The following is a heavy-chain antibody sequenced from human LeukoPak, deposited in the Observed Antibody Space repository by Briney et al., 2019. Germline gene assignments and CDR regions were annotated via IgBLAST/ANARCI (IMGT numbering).Heavy chain of an antibody. CDR3: ARDGSGYYYPHYYFDY. J-gene: IGHJ4*02. Sequence: SETLSLTCTVSGGSISTTNYYWGWIRQSPGKGLEWFGCVYYSGSTYYNPSLKSRVTISVDTSKNQFSLKLSSVTAADTAVYYCARDGSGYYYPHYYFDYWGQGTLVTVSS. V-gene: IGHV4-39*07. CDR2: VYYSGST. D-gene: IGHD3-22*01. CDR1: GGSISTTNYY.